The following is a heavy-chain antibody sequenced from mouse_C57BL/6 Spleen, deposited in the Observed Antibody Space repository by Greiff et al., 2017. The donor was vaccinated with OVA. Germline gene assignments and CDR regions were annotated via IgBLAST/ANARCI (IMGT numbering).Heavy chain of an antibody. Sequence: VKLMESGPELVKPGASVKISCKASGYAFSSSWMNWVKQRPGKGLEWIGRIYPGDGDTNYNGKFKGKATLTADKSSSTAYMQLSSLTSEDSAVYFCARGEYYGSFAYWGQGTLVTVSA. J-gene: IGHJ3*01. V-gene: IGHV1-82*01. CDR3: ARGEYYGSFAY. D-gene: IGHD1-1*01. CDR1: GYAFSSSW. CDR2: IYPGDGDT.